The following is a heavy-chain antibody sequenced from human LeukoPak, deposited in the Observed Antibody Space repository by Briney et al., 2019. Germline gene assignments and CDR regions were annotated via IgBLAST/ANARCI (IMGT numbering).Heavy chain of an antibody. J-gene: IGHJ4*02. CDR2: INHSGST. Sequence: PSETLSLTCAVYGGSFSGYSWSWIRQPPGKGLEWIGGINHSGSTNYNPSLTSRVTISVDTSKNQFSLKLSSVTAADTVVYYCARWEGGSYYDFDYWGQGTLVTVSS. CDR3: ARWEGGSYYDFDY. CDR1: GGSFSGYS. V-gene: IGHV4-34*01. D-gene: IGHD1-26*01.